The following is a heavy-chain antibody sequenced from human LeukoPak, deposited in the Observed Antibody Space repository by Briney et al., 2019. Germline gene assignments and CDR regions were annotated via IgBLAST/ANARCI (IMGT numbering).Heavy chain of an antibody. Sequence: SETLSLTCAVYGGSFSGYYWSWIRQPPGKGLEWIGYIYYSGSTNYNPSLKSRVTISVDTSKNQFSLKLSSVTAADTAVYYCARVAVGAIGYFDYWGQGTLVTVSS. CDR3: ARVAVGAIGYFDY. D-gene: IGHD1-26*01. V-gene: IGHV4-59*01. CDR2: IYYSGST. J-gene: IGHJ4*02. CDR1: GGSFSGYY.